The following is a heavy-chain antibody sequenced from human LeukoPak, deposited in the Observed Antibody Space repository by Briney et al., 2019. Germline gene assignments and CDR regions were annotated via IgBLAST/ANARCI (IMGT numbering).Heavy chain of an antibody. J-gene: IGHJ4*02. CDR2: IYYSGST. D-gene: IGHD6-19*01. Sequence: SQTLSLTCTVSGGSIISCAYYWSWIRPPPGKDLEWIGYIYYSGSTYYNPSLKSRVTISLDTSKNQFSLKLSSVTAADTAVYYCVRTEVSSGSEDYWGQGTLVTVSS. CDR3: VRTEVSSGSEDY. CDR1: GGSIISCAYY. V-gene: IGHV4-30-4*08.